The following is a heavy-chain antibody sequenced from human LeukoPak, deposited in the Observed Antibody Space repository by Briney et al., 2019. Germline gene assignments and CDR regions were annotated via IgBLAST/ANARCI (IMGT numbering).Heavy chain of an antibody. D-gene: IGHD3-22*01. J-gene: IGHJ4*02. CDR2: ISGSGGST. CDR1: GFTFSSYA. CDR3: ASKYYYDSSGYYGVVY. Sequence: GGSLRLSCAASGFTFSSYAMSWVRQAPGKGLEWVSAISGSGGSTYYADSVKDRFTISRDNSENTLYLQMNSLRAEDSAVYYCASKYYYDSSGYYGVVYWGQGTLVTVSS. V-gene: IGHV3-23*01.